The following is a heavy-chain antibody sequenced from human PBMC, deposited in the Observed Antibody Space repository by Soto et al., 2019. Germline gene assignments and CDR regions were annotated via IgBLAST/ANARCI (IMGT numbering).Heavy chain of an antibody. J-gene: IGHJ5*01. V-gene: IGHV1-69*14. CDR1: GDTFRSYC. Sequence: QVQLVQSGTEVTKPGYSVQVSCKVSGDTFRSYCISWVRQVPGQGLDWIGGIIPSYGTVKYAMKLIGRVTMTADKCTSTAYMELSGLRPEDTGVYYCARDGGVTGMTTIRDSWGQGTVVTVSP. CDR2: IIPSYGTV. D-gene: IGHD4-4*01. CDR3: ARDGGVTGMTTIRDS.